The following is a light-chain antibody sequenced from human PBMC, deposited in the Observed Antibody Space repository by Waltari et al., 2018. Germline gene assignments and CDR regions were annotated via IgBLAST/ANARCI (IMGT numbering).Light chain of an antibody. V-gene: IGLV6-57*01. CDR3: QSYDSSDLWV. CDR2: EDD. J-gene: IGLJ3*02. CDR1: SGSIASNY. Sequence: NFMLTQPHSVSESPGKTVTISCTRSSGSIASNYVQWYQQRPGSSPTPVIFEDDQRPSGVPDRFSGSIDSSSNSASLTISGLKTEDEADYYCQSYDSSDLWVF.